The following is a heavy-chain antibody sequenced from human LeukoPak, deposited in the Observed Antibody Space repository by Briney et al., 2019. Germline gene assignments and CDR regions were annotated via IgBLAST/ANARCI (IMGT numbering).Heavy chain of an antibody. J-gene: IGHJ1*01. CDR2: IYYSGST. D-gene: IGHD3-10*01. Sequence: SETPSLTCTVSGGSISSYYWSWIRQPPGKGLEWIGYIYYSGSTNYNPSLKSRVTISVDTSKNQFSLKLSSVTAADTAVYYCARGGSGGLQHWGQGTLVTDSS. CDR1: GGSISSYY. CDR3: ARGGSGGLQH. V-gene: IGHV4-59*01.